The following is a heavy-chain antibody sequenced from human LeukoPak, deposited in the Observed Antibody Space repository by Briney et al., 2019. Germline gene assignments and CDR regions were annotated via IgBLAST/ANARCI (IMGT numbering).Heavy chain of an antibody. Sequence: GASVKVSCKVSGYTLTELSMHWVRQAPGKGLEWMGGFDPEDGETIYAQKFQGRVTMTEDTSTDTAYMELSSLRSEDTAVYYCATNLGHCSGGSCYSGIDYWGQGPLVPVSS. D-gene: IGHD2-15*01. CDR1: GYTLTELS. CDR3: ATNLGHCSGGSCYSGIDY. CDR2: FDPEDGET. V-gene: IGHV1-24*01. J-gene: IGHJ4*02.